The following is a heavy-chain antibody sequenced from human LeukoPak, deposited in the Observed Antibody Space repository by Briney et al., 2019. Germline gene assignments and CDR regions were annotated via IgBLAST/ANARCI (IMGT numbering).Heavy chain of an antibody. Sequence: GGSLRLSCAASGFTFSSYGMHWVCQAPGKGLEWVAVIWYDGSNKYYADSVKGRFTISRDNSKNTLYLQMNSLRAEDTAVYYCAKGRGDGYNPPDYWGQGTLVTVSS. D-gene: IGHD5-24*01. V-gene: IGHV3-33*06. J-gene: IGHJ4*02. CDR2: IWYDGSNK. CDR1: GFTFSSYG. CDR3: AKGRGDGYNPPDY.